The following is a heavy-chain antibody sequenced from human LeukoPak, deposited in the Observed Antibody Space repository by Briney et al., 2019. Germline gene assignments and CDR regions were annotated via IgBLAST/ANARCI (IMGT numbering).Heavy chain of an antibody. V-gene: IGHV1-18*01. Sequence: ASVKVSCKASGYTFTSYGISWVRQAPGQGLEWMGWICAYNGNTNYAQKLQGRVTMTTDTSTSTAYMELRSLRSDDTAVYYCARASPDYGGTDAFDIWGQGTMVTVSS. CDR3: ARASPDYGGTDAFDI. CDR1: GYTFTSYG. D-gene: IGHD4-23*01. J-gene: IGHJ3*02. CDR2: ICAYNGNT.